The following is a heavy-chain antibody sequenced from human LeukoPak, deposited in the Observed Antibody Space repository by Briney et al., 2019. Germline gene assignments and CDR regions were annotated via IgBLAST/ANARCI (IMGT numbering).Heavy chain of an antibody. CDR1: GFTFNIYG. Sequence: GGSLRLSCAASGFTFNIYGISWVRQAPGKGLEWVSSISSSSSYIYYADSVKGRFTISRDNSKNTLYLQMNSLRAEDTAVYYCAKFSRDSRPDYWGQGTLVTVSS. J-gene: IGHJ4*02. D-gene: IGHD6-13*01. V-gene: IGHV3-21*04. CDR2: ISSSSSYI. CDR3: AKFSRDSRPDY.